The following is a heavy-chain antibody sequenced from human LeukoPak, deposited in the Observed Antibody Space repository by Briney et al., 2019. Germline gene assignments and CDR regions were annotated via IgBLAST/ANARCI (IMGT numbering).Heavy chain of an antibody. V-gene: IGHV4-30-2*01. J-gene: IGHJ6*02. D-gene: IGHD2-2*01. CDR1: GGSISSGGYS. Sequence: SENLSLTCAVSGGSISSGGYSWSWIRQPPGKGLEWIGYIYHSGGTYYNPSLKSRVTISVDRSKNQFSLKLSSVTAADTAVYYCARGVVPATIYGMDVWGQGTTVTVSS. CDR2: IYHSGGT. CDR3: ARGVVPATIYGMDV.